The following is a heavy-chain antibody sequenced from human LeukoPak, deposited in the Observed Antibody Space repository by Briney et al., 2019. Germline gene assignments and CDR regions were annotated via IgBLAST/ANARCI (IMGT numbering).Heavy chain of an antibody. CDR3: ARDRCSSTSCPFDY. D-gene: IGHD2-2*01. CDR2: IIPIFGTA. Sequence: ASVKVSCKASAGTFSSYAISWVRQAPGQGLEWMGGIIPIFGTANYAQKFQGRVTITADESTSTAYMELSSLRSEDTAVYYCARDRCSSTSCPFDYWGQGTLVTVSS. J-gene: IGHJ4*02. V-gene: IGHV1-69*13. CDR1: AGTFSSYA.